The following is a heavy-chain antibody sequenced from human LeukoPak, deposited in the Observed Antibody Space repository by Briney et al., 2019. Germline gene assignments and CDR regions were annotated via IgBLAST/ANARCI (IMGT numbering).Heavy chain of an antibody. Sequence: PGASLRLSCAASGFIFSNYAMSWVRQAPGKGLEWVSAIGGRDGYTYYADSVKSRFTVSRDDPKNTLYLQMNTLRVEDTAVYYCAKWGDYDILTGYYDSDYWGHGALVTVSS. CDR2: IGGRDGYT. V-gene: IGHV3-23*01. J-gene: IGHJ4*01. CDR3: AKWGDYDILTGYYDSDY. D-gene: IGHD3-9*01. CDR1: GFIFSNYA.